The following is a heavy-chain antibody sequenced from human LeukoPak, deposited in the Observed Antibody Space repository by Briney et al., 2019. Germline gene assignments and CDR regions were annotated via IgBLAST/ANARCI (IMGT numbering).Heavy chain of an antibody. D-gene: IGHD2-2*01. Sequence: GESLKISCKGSGFSFTTYGIGWVRQTPGKGLEWMGIIYLGDSDTRYSPSFQGQVTISADKSISTAYLQWSSLKASDTAMYYCARPTSDYCSSTSCPGAFDIWGQGTMVTVSS. V-gene: IGHV5-51*01. CDR2: IYLGDSDT. J-gene: IGHJ3*02. CDR3: ARPTSDYCSSTSCPGAFDI. CDR1: GFSFTTYG.